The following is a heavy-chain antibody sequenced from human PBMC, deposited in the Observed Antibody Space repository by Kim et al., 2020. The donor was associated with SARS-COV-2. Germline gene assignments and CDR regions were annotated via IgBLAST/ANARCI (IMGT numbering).Heavy chain of an antibody. V-gene: IGHV4-59*01. J-gene: IGHJ4*02. Sequence: NPSLKSRVTISVDTSKNQFSLKLSSVTAADTAVYYCARDLYDSSGYLLDYWGQGTLVTVSS. CDR3: ARDLYDSSGYLLDY. D-gene: IGHD3-22*01.